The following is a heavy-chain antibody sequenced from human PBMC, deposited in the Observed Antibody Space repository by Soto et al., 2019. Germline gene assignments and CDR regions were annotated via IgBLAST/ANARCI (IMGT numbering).Heavy chain of an antibody. J-gene: IGHJ2*01. CDR1: GFTFSSYS. Sequence: EVQLVESGGGLVKPGGSLRLSCAASGFTFSSYSMNWVRQAPGKGLEWVSSISSSSTYIYYADSLKGRFTISRDSAKNSLYLQMNSLRAEDTAVYYCARLLEGDYWYFDLWGRDTLVTVSS. CDR2: ISSSSTYI. V-gene: IGHV3-21*01. CDR3: ARLLEGDYWYFDL. D-gene: IGHD1-1*01.